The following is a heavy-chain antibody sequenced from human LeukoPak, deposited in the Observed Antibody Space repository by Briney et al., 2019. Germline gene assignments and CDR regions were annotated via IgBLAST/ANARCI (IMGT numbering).Heavy chain of an antibody. CDR2: MNPNSGNT. V-gene: IGHV1-8*01. CDR3: ARGEGFCADGVCYTLKIDY. D-gene: IGHD2-8*01. CDR1: GYTFTSYD. Sequence: GASVKVSCKASGYTFTSYDINWVRQATGQGLEWMGWMNPNSGNTGYAQKFQGRVTITRNTSISTAYMELSSLRSEDTAVYYCARGEGFCADGVCYTLKIDYWGQGTLVTVSS. J-gene: IGHJ4*02.